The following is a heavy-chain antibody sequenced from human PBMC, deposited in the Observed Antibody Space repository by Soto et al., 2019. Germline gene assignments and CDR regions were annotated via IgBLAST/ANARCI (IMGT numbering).Heavy chain of an antibody. CDR3: ARDRIYGSGSFYNVGY. CDR1: GFTFSSYG. CDR2: IWSDGSNK. J-gene: IGHJ4*02. Sequence: HPGGSLRLSCAASGFTFSSYGMHWVRQAPGKGLEWVAVIWSDGSNKYYADSVKGRFTISRDNSKNTLYLQMNSLRAEDTAVYYCARDRIYGSGSFYNVGYWGQGTLVTVSS. V-gene: IGHV3-33*01. D-gene: IGHD3-10*01.